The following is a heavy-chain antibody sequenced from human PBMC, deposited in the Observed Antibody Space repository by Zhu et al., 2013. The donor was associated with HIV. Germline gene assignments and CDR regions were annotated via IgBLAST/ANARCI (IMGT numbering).Heavy chain of an antibody. CDR2: INPSGGST. CDR3: ARDSKSRSNCSGGSCYSPYYYYYMDV. D-gene: IGHD2-15*01. J-gene: IGHJ6*03. V-gene: IGHV1-46*01. CDR1: GYTFTSYY. Sequence: QVQLVQSGAEVKKPGASVKVSCKASGYTFTSYYMHWVRQAPGQGLEWMGIINPSGGSTSYAQKFQGRVTMTRDTSTSTVYMELSSLRSEDTAVYYCARDSKSRSNCSGGSCYSPYYYYYMDVWGKGTTGHRLL.